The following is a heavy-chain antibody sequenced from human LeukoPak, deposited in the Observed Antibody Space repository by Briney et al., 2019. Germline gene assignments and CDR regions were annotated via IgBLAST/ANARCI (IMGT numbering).Heavy chain of an antibody. V-gene: IGHV3-74*01. CDR3: ARLEDCSSTSCYSSIDY. Sequence: GGSLRLSCAASGFTFSSYWMHWVRQAPGKGLVWVSRINSDGSSTSYADSVKGRFTISRDNAKNTLYLQMNSLRAEDTAVYYCARLEDCSSTSCYSSIDYWGQGTLVTVSS. J-gene: IGHJ4*02. D-gene: IGHD2-2*01. CDR2: INSDGSST. CDR1: GFTFSSYW.